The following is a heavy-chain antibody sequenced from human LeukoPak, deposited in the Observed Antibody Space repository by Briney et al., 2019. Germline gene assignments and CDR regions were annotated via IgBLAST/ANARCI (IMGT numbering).Heavy chain of an antibody. V-gene: IGHV1-2*02. Sequence: ASVKVSCKTSGYTFTGYYVHWVRQAPGQGLEWMGWINPNSGGTNYAQKFQGRVTMTRDTSVSTAFMELSRLRSDDTAVYYCARGDHYDILTGFQTPSHLSDYWGQGTLVTVSS. J-gene: IGHJ4*02. CDR3: ARGDHYDILTGFQTPSHLSDY. D-gene: IGHD3-9*01. CDR1: GYTFTGYY. CDR2: INPNSGGT.